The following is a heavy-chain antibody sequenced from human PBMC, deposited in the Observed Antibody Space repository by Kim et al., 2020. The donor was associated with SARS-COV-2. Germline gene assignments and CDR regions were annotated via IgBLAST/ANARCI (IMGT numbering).Heavy chain of an antibody. D-gene: IGHD1-1*01. V-gene: IGHV3-7*01. J-gene: IGHJ4*02. Sequence: KYYVDAVRGRFTMSRENADEELHLQMDSLRAEDTAVYYCARFGIEATLEHWGQGALVTVSS. CDR3: ARFGIEATLEH. CDR2: K.